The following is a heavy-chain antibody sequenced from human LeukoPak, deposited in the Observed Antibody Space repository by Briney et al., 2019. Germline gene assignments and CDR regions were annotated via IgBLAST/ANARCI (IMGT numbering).Heavy chain of an antibody. V-gene: IGHV1-69*13. J-gene: IGHJ4*02. Sequence: SVKVSCKASGGTFSSYAISWVRQAPGQGLEWMGGVIPIFGTANYAQKSQGRVTITADESTSTAYMELSSLRSEDTAVYYCARSQGGYGDYYDYWGQGTLVTVSS. D-gene: IGHD4-17*01. CDR2: VIPIFGTA. CDR1: GGTFSSYA. CDR3: ARSQGGYGDYYDY.